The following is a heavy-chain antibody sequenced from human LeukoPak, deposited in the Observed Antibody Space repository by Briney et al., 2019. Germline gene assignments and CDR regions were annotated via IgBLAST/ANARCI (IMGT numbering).Heavy chain of an antibody. J-gene: IGHJ4*02. Sequence: ASVKVSCKPSGYTFTSYYMHWVRQAPGQGLEWMGIINPSGGSTSYAQKFQGRVTMTRDTSTSTVYMELSSLRSEDTAVYYCARDAVDRLYDYWGQGTLVTVSS. D-gene: IGHD4-23*01. V-gene: IGHV1-46*01. CDR1: GYTFTSYY. CDR3: ARDAVDRLYDY. CDR2: INPSGGST.